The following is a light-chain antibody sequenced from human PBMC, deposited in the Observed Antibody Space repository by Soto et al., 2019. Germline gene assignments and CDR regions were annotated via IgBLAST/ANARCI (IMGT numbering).Light chain of an antibody. V-gene: IGLV2-14*01. J-gene: IGLJ2*01. CDR2: EVR. Sequence: QSVLTQPASVSGSPGQSITISCAGTIRDVGAYNLVSWYQQYPVRAPQLILYEVRNRPSGISFRFSGFKSGNTASLTISGLQAEDEADYYCSSFTSKSTLIFGGGTKVTVL. CDR1: IRDVGAYNL. CDR3: SSFTSKSTLI.